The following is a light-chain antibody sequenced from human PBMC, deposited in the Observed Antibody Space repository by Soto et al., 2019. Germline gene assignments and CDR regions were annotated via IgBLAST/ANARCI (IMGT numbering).Light chain of an antibody. CDR3: QQYHNYPWT. J-gene: IGKJ1*01. CDR2: DAS. Sequence: DIQVTQSPASRSAFVLGVVTITCRASLNSNRRWSWYQQKPGKAPNLLVYDASSLESGVTARCSGGGSETEFTLTISSLEHDDFSTFQCQQYHNYPWTFGQGTKVDIK. CDR1: LNSNRR. V-gene: IGKV1-5*01.